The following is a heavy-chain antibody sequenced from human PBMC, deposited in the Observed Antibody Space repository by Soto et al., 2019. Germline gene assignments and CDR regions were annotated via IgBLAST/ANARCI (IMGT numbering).Heavy chain of an antibody. CDR1: GFTFSSYS. Sequence: GGSLRLSCAASGFTFSSYSMNWVRQAPGKGPEWVSYISSSSSTIYYADSVKGRFTISRDNAKNSLYLQMNSLRDEDTAVYYCARDYCSSTSCYTHYYYYGMDVWGQGTTVTVSS. D-gene: IGHD2-2*02. CDR3: ARDYCSSTSCYTHYYYYGMDV. J-gene: IGHJ6*02. V-gene: IGHV3-48*02. CDR2: ISSSSSTI.